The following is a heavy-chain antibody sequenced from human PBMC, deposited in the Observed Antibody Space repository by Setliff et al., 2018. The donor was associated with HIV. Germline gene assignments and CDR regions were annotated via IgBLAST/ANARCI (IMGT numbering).Heavy chain of an antibody. CDR1: GYAFNYYG. J-gene: IGHJ4*02. Sequence: ASVKVSCKTSGYAFNYYGVTWVRQAPGQGLEWMAWISAYNGYTYYAPKFLGRVTMSTDTATNTAYMEIRSLTSDDTAVYYCAGTQYGSTSPGNYWGQGTLVTVSS. CDR2: ISAYNGYT. CDR3: AGTQYGSTSPGNY. D-gene: IGHD2-2*01. V-gene: IGHV1-18*01.